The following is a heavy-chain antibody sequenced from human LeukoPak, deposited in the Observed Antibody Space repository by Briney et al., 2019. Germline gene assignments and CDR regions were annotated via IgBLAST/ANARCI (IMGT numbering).Heavy chain of an antibody. CDR1: GGSISSYY. D-gene: IGHD3-3*01. V-gene: IGHV4-59*01. CDR3: ARGNYDFWSGYYDY. CDR2: IYYSGST. J-gene: IGHJ4*02. Sequence: SETLSLTCTVSGGSISSYYWSWIRQPPGEGLEGVGYIYYSGSTNYNPSLKSRVTISVDTSKNQFSLKLSSVTAADTAVYYCARGNYDFWSGYYDYWGQGALVTVSS.